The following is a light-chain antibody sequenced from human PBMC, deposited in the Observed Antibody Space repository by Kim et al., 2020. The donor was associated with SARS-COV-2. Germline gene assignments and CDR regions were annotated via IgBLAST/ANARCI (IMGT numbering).Light chain of an antibody. CDR3: QQNSNWLT. V-gene: IGKV3-11*01. CDR1: PSISNY. J-gene: IGKJ4*01. CDR2: DAS. Sequence: SLSPGESATRSCRASPSISNYLAWYQLKPGQPPRLLVYDASNRATGIPARFSGSRSGTDFTLTISSLEPEDFAVYFCQQNSNWLTFGGGTKVDIK.